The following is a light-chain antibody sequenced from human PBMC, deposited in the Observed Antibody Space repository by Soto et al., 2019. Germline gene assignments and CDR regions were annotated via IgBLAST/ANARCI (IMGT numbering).Light chain of an antibody. CDR2: GAS. CDR3: QQYGSSLWT. V-gene: IGKV3-20*01. J-gene: IGKJ1*01. Sequence: EIVLTQSPGTLSLSPGERATLSCRASQSVSSSYLAWYQQKTGQAPRLLIYGASSRATGIPDRFSGSGSGTDFTLTISRLEPEDFAVYYCQQYGSSLWTFGQVTKVEIK. CDR1: QSVSSSY.